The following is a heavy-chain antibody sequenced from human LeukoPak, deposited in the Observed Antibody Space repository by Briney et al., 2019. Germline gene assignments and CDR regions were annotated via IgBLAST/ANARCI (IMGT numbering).Heavy chain of an antibody. J-gene: IGHJ5*02. CDR1: GGSITTYY. D-gene: IGHD3/OR15-3a*01. CDR2: IYTTGST. V-gene: IGHV4-4*07. CDR3: ARGRMDFFDP. Sequence: SETLSLTCTVSGGSITTYYWSWIRQPAGKGLEWIGRIYTTGSTSYNPSLNSRVTMSVDTSKNQFSLRLLSVTAADTAVYYCARGRMDFFDPWGQGTLVTVSS.